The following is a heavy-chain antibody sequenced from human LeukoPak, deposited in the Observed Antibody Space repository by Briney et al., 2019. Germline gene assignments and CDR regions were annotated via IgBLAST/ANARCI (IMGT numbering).Heavy chain of an antibody. CDR2: ISSSGSTI. J-gene: IGHJ6*03. Sequence: PGGSLRLSCAASGFTFSDYYMSWIRQAPGKGLEWVSYISSSGSTIYYADSVKGRFTISRDNAKNSLYLQMNSLRAEGTAVYYCARVGAVAGMNDYYYYMDVWGKGTTVTVSS. CDR1: GFTFSDYY. V-gene: IGHV3-11*04. D-gene: IGHD6-19*01. CDR3: ARVGAVAGMNDYYYYMDV.